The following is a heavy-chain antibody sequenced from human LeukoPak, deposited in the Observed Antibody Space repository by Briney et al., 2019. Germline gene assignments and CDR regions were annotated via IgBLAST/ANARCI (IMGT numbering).Heavy chain of an antibody. Sequence: GGSLRLSCAASGFTFSSYGMHWVRQAPGKGLEWVAVIWYDGSNKYYADSVKDRFTISRDNSKNTLYLQMNSLRAEDTAVYYCARDNQWLASHYFDYWGQGTLVTVSS. V-gene: IGHV3-33*01. D-gene: IGHD6-19*01. CDR3: ARDNQWLASHYFDY. J-gene: IGHJ4*02. CDR2: IWYDGSNK. CDR1: GFTFSSYG.